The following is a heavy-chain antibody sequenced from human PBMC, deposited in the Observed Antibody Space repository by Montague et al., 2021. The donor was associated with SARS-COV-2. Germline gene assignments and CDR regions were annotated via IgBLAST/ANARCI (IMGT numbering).Heavy chain of an antibody. D-gene: IGHD3-22*01. CDR1: GGSVSGYY. Sequence: SETLSLTCAVYGGSVSGYYWSWIRQPPGKGLEWIGEINHSGSTNXXPSLKSRVTTSVDTSKNQFSLKLTSVTAADTAVYYCARGPRITMIVVVITDIWFDPWGQGTLVTVSS. V-gene: IGHV4-34*01. J-gene: IGHJ5*02. CDR3: ARGPRITMIVVVITDIWFDP. CDR2: INHSGST.